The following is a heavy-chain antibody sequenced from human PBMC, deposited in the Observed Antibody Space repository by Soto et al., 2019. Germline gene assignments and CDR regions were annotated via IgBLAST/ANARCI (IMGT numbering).Heavy chain of an antibody. CDR1: GGSISSYY. V-gene: IGHV4-59*01. J-gene: IGHJ3*02. CDR3: ARDRGPDYGPNRFAFDI. CDR2: IYYSGST. D-gene: IGHD4-17*01. Sequence: QVQLQESGPGLVEPSETLSLTCTVSGGSISSYYWSWIRQPPGKGLEWIGYIYYSGSTNYNPSLKSRVTISVDTSKNQFSLKLSSVTAADTAVYYCARDRGPDYGPNRFAFDIWGQGTMVTVSS.